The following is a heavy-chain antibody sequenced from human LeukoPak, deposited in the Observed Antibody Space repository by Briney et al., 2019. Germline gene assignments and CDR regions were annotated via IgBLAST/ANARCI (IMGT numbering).Heavy chain of an antibody. CDR3: AKGQVLTRTYYFDY. V-gene: IGHV3-23*01. CDR2: ISGSGDST. J-gene: IGHJ4*02. Sequence: GGSLRLSCAASGFIFSSYAMSWVRQAPGKGLEWVSAISGSGDSTYYADSVKGRFTISRDNSKNTLYLQMSSLRAEDTAVYYCAKGQVLTRTYYFDYWGQGTLVTVSS. CDR1: GFIFSSYA. D-gene: IGHD1-7*01.